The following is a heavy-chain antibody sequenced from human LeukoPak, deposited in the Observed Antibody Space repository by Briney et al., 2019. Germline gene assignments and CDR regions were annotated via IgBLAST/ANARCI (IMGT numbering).Heavy chain of an antibody. J-gene: IGHJ4*02. CDR2: ISSSSYI. D-gene: IGHD2-21*02. CDR1: GFTFSTYS. CDR3: VRTNLVLATAPPDY. V-gene: IGHV3-21*01. Sequence: GGSLRLSCAASGFTFSTYSMHWVRQAPGKGLEWVSSISSSSYIYYADSVRGRFTISRDNAKNSLYLQMNSLRPEDTALYYCVRTNLVLATAPPDYWGQGTLVTVSS.